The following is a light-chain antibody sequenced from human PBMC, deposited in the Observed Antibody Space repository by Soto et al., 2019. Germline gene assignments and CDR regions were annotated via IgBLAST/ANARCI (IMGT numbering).Light chain of an antibody. Sequence: QSVLTQPASVSGSPGQSITISCTGTSSDVGGYNYVSWYQQHPGKAPKLLIFEVNNRPPGVSNRFSGSKSGNTASLTLSGLQAEDEADYYCTSYASSAARVFGTGTKVTVL. CDR1: SSDVGGYNY. J-gene: IGLJ1*01. CDR3: TSYASSAARV. V-gene: IGLV2-14*01. CDR2: EVN.